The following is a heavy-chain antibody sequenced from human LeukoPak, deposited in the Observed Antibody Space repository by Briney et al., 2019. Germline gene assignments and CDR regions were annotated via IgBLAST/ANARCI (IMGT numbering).Heavy chain of an antibody. CDR3: ARDGRIVVVPAASSKGREHCYYYGMDV. V-gene: IGHV4-59*01. CDR2: IYYSGST. D-gene: IGHD2-2*01. CDR1: GGSISSYY. J-gene: IGHJ6*02. Sequence: PSEALSLTCTVSGGSISSYYWSWIRQPPGKGLEWIGYIYYSGSTNYNPSLKSRVTISVDTSKNQFSLKLSSVTAADTAVYYCARDGRIVVVPAASSKGREHCYYYGMDVWGQGTTVTVSS.